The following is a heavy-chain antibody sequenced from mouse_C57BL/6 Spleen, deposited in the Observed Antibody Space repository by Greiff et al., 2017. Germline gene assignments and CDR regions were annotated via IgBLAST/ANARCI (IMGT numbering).Heavy chain of an antibody. J-gene: IGHJ2*01. CDR3: ARAWGD. CDR1: GFTFSSYA. Sequence: EVMLVESVGGLVKPGGSLKLSCAASGFTFSSYAMSWVRQTPEKRLEWVATISDGGSYTYYPDNVKGRFTISRDNAKNNLYLQMSHLQSEDTAVYYCARAWGDWGQGTTLTVSS. CDR2: ISDGGSYT. V-gene: IGHV5-4*03. D-gene: IGHD4-1*01.